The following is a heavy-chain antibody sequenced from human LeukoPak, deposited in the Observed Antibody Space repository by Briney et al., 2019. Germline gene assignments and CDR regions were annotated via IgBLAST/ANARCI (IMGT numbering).Heavy chain of an antibody. CDR3: ARKRSTSCYALPCYYYYYGMDV. J-gene: IGHJ6*02. D-gene: IGHD2-2*01. Sequence: PGRSLRLSCAASGFTFSSYGMHWVRQAPGKGLEWVAVIWYDGSNKYYADSVKGRFTISRDNSKNTLYLQMNSLRAEDTAVYYCARKRSTSCYALPCYYYYYGMDVWGQGTTVTVSS. CDR2: IWYDGSNK. CDR1: GFTFSSYG. V-gene: IGHV3-33*01.